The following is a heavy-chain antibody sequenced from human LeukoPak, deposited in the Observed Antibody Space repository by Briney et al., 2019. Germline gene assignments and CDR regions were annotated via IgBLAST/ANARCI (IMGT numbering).Heavy chain of an antibody. J-gene: IGHJ2*01. D-gene: IGHD6-19*01. Sequence: GGSLRLSCAASGFSFSSYARIWVRQAPGKGLEWVSSISDSGGNSFYIDSVKGRFTISRDNSKNTLYLQVNSLRAEDTALYYCAKVSTIIEAGLRYFDLWGRGTLVTVSS. CDR1: GFSFSSYA. V-gene: IGHV3-23*01. CDR3: AKVSTIIEAGLRYFDL. CDR2: ISDSGGNS.